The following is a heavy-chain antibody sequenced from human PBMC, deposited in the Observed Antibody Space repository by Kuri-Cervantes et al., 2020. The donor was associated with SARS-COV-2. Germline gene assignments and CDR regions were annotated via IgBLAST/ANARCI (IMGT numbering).Heavy chain of an antibody. V-gene: IGHV4-31*03. D-gene: IGHD6-19*01. CDR2: IYYSGST. CDR3: ARTYSSGWYYYYYMDV. J-gene: IGHJ6*03. CDR1: GGSISSGGYY. Sequence: SETLSLTCTVSGGSISSGGYYWSWIRQPPGNGLEWIGYIYYSGSTYYNPSLKSRVTISVDTSKNQFSLKLSSVTAADTAVYYCARTYSSGWYYYYYMDVWGKGTTVTVSS.